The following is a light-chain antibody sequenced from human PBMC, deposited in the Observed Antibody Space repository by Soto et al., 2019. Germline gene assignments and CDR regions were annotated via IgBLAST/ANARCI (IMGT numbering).Light chain of an antibody. J-gene: IGLJ2*01. V-gene: IGLV1-47*02. CDR1: SSNIGSNY. Sequence: LTQPPSASGTPGQRVTISCSGSSSNIGSNYVYWYQQLPGTAPKLLIYSNNQRPSGVPDRFSGSKSGTSASLAISGLRSEDEADYYCAAWDDSLSGVVFGGGTQLTVL. CDR2: SNN. CDR3: AAWDDSLSGVV.